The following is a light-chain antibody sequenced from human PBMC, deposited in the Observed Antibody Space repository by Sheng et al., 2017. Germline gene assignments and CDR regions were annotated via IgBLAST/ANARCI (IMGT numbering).Light chain of an antibody. CDR3: QQRSNWPLT. CDR1: QSVSSD. V-gene: IGKV3-11*01. CDR2: DAS. Sequence: EIVLTQSPGTLSLSPGERATLSCRASQSVSSDLAWYQEKPGQAPRLLIYDASKRPTGIPARFSGSGSGTDFTLTISSLEPEDFAVYYCQQRSNWPLTFGGGTKVEIK. J-gene: IGKJ4*01.